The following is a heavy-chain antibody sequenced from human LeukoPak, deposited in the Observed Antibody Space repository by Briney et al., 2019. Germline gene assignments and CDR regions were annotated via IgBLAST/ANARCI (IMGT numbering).Heavy chain of an antibody. CDR2: FDPEDGET. J-gene: IGHJ3*02. CDR1: GYTLTELS. D-gene: IGHD3-10*01. Sequence: ASVKVSCKVSGYTLTELSMHWVRQAPGKGLEWMGGFDPEDGETIYAQKFQGRVTMTEDTSTDTAYMELSSLRSEDTAVYYCATARVRGVISHDAFDIWGQGTMVTVSS. CDR3: ATARVRGVISHDAFDI. V-gene: IGHV1-24*01.